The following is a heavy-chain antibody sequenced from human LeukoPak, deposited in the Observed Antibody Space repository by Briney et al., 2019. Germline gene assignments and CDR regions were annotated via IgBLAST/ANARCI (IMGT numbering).Heavy chain of an antibody. CDR3: AREMATIGSYYYYYYGMDV. V-gene: IGHV3-33*01. J-gene: IGHJ6*02. D-gene: IGHD5-24*01. Sequence: GGSLRLSCAASGFTFSSYGMHWVRQAPGKGLEWLAAIWYDGSNKYYADSVKGRFTISRDNSKNTLYLQMNSLRAEDTAVYYCAREMATIGSYYYYYYGMDVWGQGTTVTVSS. CDR2: IWYDGSNK. CDR1: GFTFSSYG.